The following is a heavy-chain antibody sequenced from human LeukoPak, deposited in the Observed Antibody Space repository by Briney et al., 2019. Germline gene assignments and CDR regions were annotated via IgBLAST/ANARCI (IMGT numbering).Heavy chain of an antibody. D-gene: IGHD3-9*01. CDR1: GFTFSSFD. CDR3: ARPPALNY. Sequence: PGGSLRLSCTASGFTFSSFDMNWVRQAPGKGLEWVSYISSSGSIIYYADSVKGRFTISRDNAKNSLYLQMHSLRAEDTAVYYCARPPALNYWGQGTLVTLFS. J-gene: IGHJ4*02. V-gene: IGHV3-48*03. CDR2: ISSSGSII.